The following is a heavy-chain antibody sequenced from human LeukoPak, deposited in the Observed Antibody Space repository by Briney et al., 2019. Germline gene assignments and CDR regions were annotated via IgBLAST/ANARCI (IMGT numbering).Heavy chain of an antibody. Sequence: GGSLRLSCAASGFTFSNYWMSWVRQVPGKGLEWVANIKQDGSQKYYVDSMKGRFTVSRDNAKNSLFLQMSSLRAEDTAVYYCARVGYSSSSIDYWGQGTLVTVSS. V-gene: IGHV3-7*01. CDR1: GFTFSNYW. CDR3: ARVGYSSSSIDY. CDR2: IKQDGSQK. D-gene: IGHD6-6*01. J-gene: IGHJ4*02.